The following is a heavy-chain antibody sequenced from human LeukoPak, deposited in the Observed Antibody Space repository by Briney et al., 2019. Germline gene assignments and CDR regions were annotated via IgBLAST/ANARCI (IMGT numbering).Heavy chain of an antibody. CDR1: GGSISSGGYS. J-gene: IGHJ5*02. Sequence: SETLSLTCAVSGGSISSGGYSWSWIRQPPGKGLEWIGYIYHSGSTYYNPSLKSRVTISVDRSKNQFSLKLSSVTAADTAVYYCARSDYDFWSGYYSNWFDPWGQGTLVTVSS. V-gene: IGHV4-30-2*01. D-gene: IGHD3-3*01. CDR2: IYHSGST. CDR3: ARSDYDFWSGYYSNWFDP.